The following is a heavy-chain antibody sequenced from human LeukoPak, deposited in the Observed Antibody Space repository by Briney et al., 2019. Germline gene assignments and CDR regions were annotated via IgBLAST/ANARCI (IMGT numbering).Heavy chain of an antibody. D-gene: IGHD6-13*01. CDR3: AKEGRAAAGTGLSWFDP. CDR1: GFTFSSYA. J-gene: IGHJ5*02. V-gene: IGHV3-23*01. Sequence: GGSLRLSCAASGFTFSSYAMHWVRQAPGKGLEWVSAISGSGGSTYYADSVKGRFTISRDNSKNTLYLQMNSLRAEDTAVYYCAKEGRAAAGTGLSWFDPWGQGTLVTVSS. CDR2: ISGSGGST.